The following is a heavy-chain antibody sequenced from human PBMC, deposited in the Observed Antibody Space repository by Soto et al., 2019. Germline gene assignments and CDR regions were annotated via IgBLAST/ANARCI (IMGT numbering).Heavy chain of an antibody. CDR2: ISYDGNNK. Sequence: GGSLRLSCAASGFTYSTYTMHWVRQAPGKGLEWVAVISYDGNNKFYADSVKGRFTISRDNSKNTLYVQMNSLRAEDTAVYYCARVTSSYSPSLQVDYWGQGTLVTVSS. CDR3: ARVTSSYSPSLQVDY. V-gene: IGHV3-30-3*01. J-gene: IGHJ4*02. CDR1: GFTYSTYT. D-gene: IGHD6-6*01.